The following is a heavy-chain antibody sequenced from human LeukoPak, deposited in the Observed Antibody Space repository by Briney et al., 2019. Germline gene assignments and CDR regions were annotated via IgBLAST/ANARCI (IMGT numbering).Heavy chain of an antibody. J-gene: IGHJ2*01. CDR2: INHSGST. D-gene: IGHD5-12*01. V-gene: IGHV4-34*01. Sequence: SETLSLTCTVSGGSISSYYWSWIRQPPGKGLEWIGEINHSGSTNYNPSLKSRVTISVDTSKNQFSLKLSSVTAADTAVYYCARVADIVAYVSLEYFDLWGRGTLVTVSS. CDR3: ARVADIVAYVSLEYFDL. CDR1: GGSISSYY.